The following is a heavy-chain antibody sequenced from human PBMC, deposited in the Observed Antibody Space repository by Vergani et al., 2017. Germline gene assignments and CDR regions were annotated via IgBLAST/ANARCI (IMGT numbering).Heavy chain of an antibody. CDR3: ARQGTTVSRSVDYYYYMDV. Sequence: QLQLQESGPGLVKPSETLSLTCTVSGGSISSSSYYWGWIRQPPGKGLGWIGSIYYSGSTYYNPSLKSRVTISVDTSKNQFSLKLSSVTAADTAVYYCARQGTTVSRSVDYYYYMDVWGKGTTVTVSS. V-gene: IGHV4-39*01. J-gene: IGHJ6*03. D-gene: IGHD4-17*01. CDR2: IYYSGST. CDR1: GGSISSSSYY.